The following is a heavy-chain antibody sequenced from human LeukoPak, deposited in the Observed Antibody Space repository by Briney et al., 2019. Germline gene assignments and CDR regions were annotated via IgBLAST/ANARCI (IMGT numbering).Heavy chain of an antibody. CDR2: IYWNDDK. CDR1: GFSFITRGVA. Sequence: SGPTLVNPTQTLTPTFTISGFSFITRGVAVCWICHPSGKTLVWLALIYWNDDKRYSTYLKNRITINKDTSKNQVILTMTHMDHLDTGTYYCAHAAIFGMLIAFDYWGQGTLVTVSS. J-gene: IGHJ4*02. D-gene: IGHD3-3*01. CDR3: AHAAIFGMLIAFDY. V-gene: IGHV2-5*01.